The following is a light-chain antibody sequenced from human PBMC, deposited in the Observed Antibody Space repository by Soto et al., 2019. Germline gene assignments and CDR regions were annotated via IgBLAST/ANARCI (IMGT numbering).Light chain of an antibody. J-gene: IGKJ1*01. CDR2: SAS. CDR3: QQTYSTPRT. CDR1: RSISRY. V-gene: IGKV1-39*01. Sequence: DIQVTQSPSSLSASVGDRVTITCRASRSISRYLNWYQQKPGKAPKLLIYSASSLQSGVPSRLSGSGSGSDFTLTINSLQPEDFATYYCQQTYSTPRTFGQGTKVDIK.